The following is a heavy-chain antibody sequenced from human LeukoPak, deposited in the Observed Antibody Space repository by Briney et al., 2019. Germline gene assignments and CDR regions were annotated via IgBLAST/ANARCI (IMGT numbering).Heavy chain of an antibody. Sequence: GGSLRLSCAASGFTFTSYAMTWVRQAPGKGLEWVSYISSSGSTIYYADSVKGRFTISRDNAKNSLYLQMNSLRAEDTAVYYCARAYVDAFDIWGQGTMVTVSS. CDR1: GFTFTSYA. CDR2: ISSSGSTI. V-gene: IGHV3-48*03. CDR3: ARAYVDAFDI. J-gene: IGHJ3*02. D-gene: IGHD3-10*02.